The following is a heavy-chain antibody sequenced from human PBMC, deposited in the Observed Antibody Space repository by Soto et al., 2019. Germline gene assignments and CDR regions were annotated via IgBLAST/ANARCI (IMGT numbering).Heavy chain of an antibody. CDR1: GYTFINFY. CDR2: INPNGGST. D-gene: IGHD3-16*02. Sequence: QVRLVQSGAEVKKPGASVKLSCKASGYTFINFYMHWVRQAPGQGLEWMGMINPNGGSTIYAQKFQGRVTVTRDTSTSTVYMELSSLTSEDTAVYYCARDASVITFGGVIVWYLDQWGQGALVTVSS. V-gene: IGHV1-46*03. J-gene: IGHJ4*02. CDR3: ARDASVITFGGVIVWYLDQ.